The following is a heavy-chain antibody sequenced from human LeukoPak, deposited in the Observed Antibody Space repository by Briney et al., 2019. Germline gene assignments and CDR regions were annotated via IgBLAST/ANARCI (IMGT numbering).Heavy chain of an antibody. J-gene: IGHJ3*01. CDR1: GGSTSVYY. V-gene: IGHV4-59*08. CDR2: IYYSGST. D-gene: IGHD3-3*01. CDR3: ARASDFWSGFA. Sequence: PSETLTLTCTVSGGSTSVYYWSWIRQPPGKGLEWIGHIYYSGSTNYNPSLKSRVTISLDTSKNQFSLKLSSVTAADTAVYYCARASDFWSGFAWGQGTMVTVSS.